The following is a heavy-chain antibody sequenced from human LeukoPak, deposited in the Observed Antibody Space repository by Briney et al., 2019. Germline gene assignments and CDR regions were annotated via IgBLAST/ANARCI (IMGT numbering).Heavy chain of an antibody. CDR2: KRQGGSDK. CDR3: ARHSRGSPIAH. V-gene: IGHV3-7*01. D-gene: IGHD2-15*01. J-gene: IGHJ4*02. Sequence: GGPLTLSCAASGFTFNIYWMIWVRQAPEKGPEWLANKRQGGSDKQYGDSVKGRFTISRENAKNSLFPQMKRRSAEDSGVYYCARHSRGSPIAHWGQGPLVTVSP. CDR1: GFTFNIYW.